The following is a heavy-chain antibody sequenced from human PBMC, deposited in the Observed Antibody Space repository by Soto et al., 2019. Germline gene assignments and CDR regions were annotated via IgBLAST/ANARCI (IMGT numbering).Heavy chain of an antibody. D-gene: IGHD3-22*01. V-gene: IGHV3-21*01. J-gene: IGHJ3*02. CDR2: ISSSSSYI. CDR3: ARGIVVVPMHDAFDI. CDR1: GFTFSSYS. Sequence: EVPLVESGGGLVKPGGSLRLSCAASGFTFSSYSMNWVRQAPGKGLEWVSSISSSSSYIYYADSVKGRFTISRDNAKNSLYLQMNSLRAEDTAVYYCARGIVVVPMHDAFDIWGQGTMVTVSS.